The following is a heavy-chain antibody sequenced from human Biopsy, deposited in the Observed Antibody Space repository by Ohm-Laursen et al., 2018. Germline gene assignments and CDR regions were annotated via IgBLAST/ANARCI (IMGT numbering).Heavy chain of an antibody. CDR3: VRDSTLDY. Sequence: SLRLSCSASGFTFDNYAMHWVRQTPGKGLEWVSGLTWNSANIGYADSVKGRFTISRDNARNSPFLEMSSLREEDTGLYHCVRDSTLDYWGQGTLVTVSS. CDR1: GFTFDNYA. V-gene: IGHV3-9*01. J-gene: IGHJ4*02. CDR2: LTWNSANI.